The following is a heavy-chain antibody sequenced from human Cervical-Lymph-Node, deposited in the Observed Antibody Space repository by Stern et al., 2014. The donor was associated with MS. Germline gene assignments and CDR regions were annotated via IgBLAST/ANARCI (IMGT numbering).Heavy chain of an antibody. CDR1: GFTFNTYG. J-gene: IGHJ4*02. CDR2: VSTGSTVK. D-gene: IGHD3-9*01. V-gene: IGHV3-48*01. CDR3: ARDHLDAYLDN. Sequence: EVQLVESGGGLVQPGGSLRLSCVASGFTFNTYGMNWVRQAPGKGLEWISYVSTGSTVKYYADSVKGRFTISRDTAKNSLFLQMNSLRGTDTAVYYCARDHLDAYLDNWGQGTLVTVSS.